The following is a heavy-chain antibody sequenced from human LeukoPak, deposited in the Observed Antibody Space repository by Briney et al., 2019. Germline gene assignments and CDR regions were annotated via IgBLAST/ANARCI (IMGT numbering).Heavy chain of an antibody. J-gene: IGHJ4*02. CDR3: ARVVGYSGYDWGY. V-gene: IGHV1-2*02. CDR2: INPNSGGT. D-gene: IGHD5-12*01. CDR1: GYTFTGYY. Sequence: ASVKVSCKASGYTFTGYYMHWVRQAPGQGLEWMGWINPNSGGTNYAQKFQGRVTMTRDTSISTAYMELGRLRSDDTAVYYCARVVGYSGYDWGYWGQGTLVTVSS.